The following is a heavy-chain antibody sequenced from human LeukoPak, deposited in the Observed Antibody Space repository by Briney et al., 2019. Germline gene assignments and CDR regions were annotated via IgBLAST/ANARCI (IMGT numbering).Heavy chain of an antibody. V-gene: IGHV4-4*07. J-gene: IGHJ4*02. D-gene: IGHD5-24*01. CDR1: GGSISSYY. CDR3: ARDDLRAGTIFDY. Sequence: PSETLSLTCTVSGGSISSYYWSWIRQPAGKGLESIGHISTSGSTNYNPSLKSRVTMSVDTSKNQFSLKLSSVTAADTAVYYCARDDLRAGTIFDYWGQGTLVTVSS. CDR2: ISTSGST.